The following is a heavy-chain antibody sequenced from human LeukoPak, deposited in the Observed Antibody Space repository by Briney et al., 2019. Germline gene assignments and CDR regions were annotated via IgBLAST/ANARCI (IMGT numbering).Heavy chain of an antibody. CDR2: IYSGGST. V-gene: IGHV3-53*01. D-gene: IGHD6-19*01. Sequence: GGSLRLSCAASGFTVSSNYMSWVRQAPGKGLEWVSVIYSGGSTYYADSVKGRFTISRDNSKNTLYLQMNSLRAEDTAVYYCARGLHRYISGWHFDYWGQGALVTVSS. CDR3: ARGLHRYISGWHFDY. J-gene: IGHJ4*02. CDR1: GFTVSSNY.